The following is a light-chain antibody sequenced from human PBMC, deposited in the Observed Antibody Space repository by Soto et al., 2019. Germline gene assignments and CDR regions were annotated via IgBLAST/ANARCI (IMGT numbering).Light chain of an antibody. CDR2: KAY. CDR1: QSIRSW. V-gene: IGKV1-5*03. CDR3: HQYNSYPYT. J-gene: IGKJ2*01. Sequence: DIQMTQSASTLSASVGDRVTITCRSRQSIRSWLAGYQQKPGKAPKLLIYKAYSLESGVPSRFSGSGSGTEFTLTSSSLQPDDFATYYCHQYNSYPYTVGQGTKLEIK.